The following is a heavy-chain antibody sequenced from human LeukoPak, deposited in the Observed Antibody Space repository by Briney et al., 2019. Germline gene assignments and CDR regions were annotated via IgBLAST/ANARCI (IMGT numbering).Heavy chain of an antibody. Sequence: SETLSLTCTVSGGSINSYYWSWLRQPAERGLEWIGRIYASGSTTYNPSLRSRVAISMDTSKNQFSLRLTSVTAADTAVYYCAMTTVVTSDPYFDYWGQGTLVTVSS. J-gene: IGHJ4*02. CDR2: IYASGST. V-gene: IGHV4-4*07. CDR3: AMTTVVTSDPYFDY. D-gene: IGHD4-23*01. CDR1: GGSINSYY.